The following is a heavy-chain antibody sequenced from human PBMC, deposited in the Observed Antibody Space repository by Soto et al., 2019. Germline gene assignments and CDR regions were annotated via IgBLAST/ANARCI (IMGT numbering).Heavy chain of an antibody. V-gene: IGHV3-23*01. CDR3: AKENWANPAS. Sequence: GGSLRLSCAASGFTFSSCAMGWVRQAPGKGLEWVSGISGNGGSTYYADSVKGRFTISRDTSKNTLYLQMDSLGAEDTAVYYCAKENWANPASWGQGTLVTVSS. J-gene: IGHJ5*02. D-gene: IGHD7-27*01. CDR2: ISGNGGST. CDR1: GFTFSSCA.